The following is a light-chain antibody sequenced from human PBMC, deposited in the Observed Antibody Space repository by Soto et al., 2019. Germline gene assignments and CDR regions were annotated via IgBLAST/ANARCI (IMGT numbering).Light chain of an antibody. V-gene: IGKV3-15*01. CDR1: QSVSNN. CDR2: GAS. Sequence: EIVMTQSPATLSVSPGERATLSCRASQSVSNNLAWYQQKPGQAPRLLIYGASTRATGIPARFSGSGSGTDFTLTISSLQSEDFAVYYCQQYNNLPRTFRHGTKVEIK. J-gene: IGKJ1*01. CDR3: QQYNNLPRT.